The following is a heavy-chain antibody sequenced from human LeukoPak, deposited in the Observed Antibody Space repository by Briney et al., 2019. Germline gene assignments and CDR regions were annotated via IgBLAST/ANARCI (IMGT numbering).Heavy chain of an antibody. Sequence: GGSLRLSCAASGFTVSSNYMSWVRQAPGKGLEWVSVIYSGGTTYYADSVKGRFTISRDNSKNTVYLQMNSLRAEDTAVYYCARDGDGYSYASDYWGQGTLVTVSS. D-gene: IGHD5-24*01. CDR1: GFTVSSNY. V-gene: IGHV3-66*01. J-gene: IGHJ4*02. CDR3: ARDGDGYSYASDY. CDR2: IYSGGTT.